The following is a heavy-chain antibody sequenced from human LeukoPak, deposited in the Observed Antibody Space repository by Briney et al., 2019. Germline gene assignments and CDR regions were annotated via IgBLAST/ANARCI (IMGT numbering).Heavy chain of an antibody. CDR1: GGSISSYY. V-gene: IGHV4-59*01. D-gene: IGHD4-17*01. CDR3: ARVGTTVTTYFDY. CDR2: IYYSGST. Sequence: SETLSLTCTVSGGSISSYYWSWIRQPPGKGLEWIGYIYYSGSTNYNPSLKSRVTISVDTSKNQFSLKLSSETAADTAVYYCARVGTTVTTYFDYWGQGTLVTVSS. J-gene: IGHJ4*02.